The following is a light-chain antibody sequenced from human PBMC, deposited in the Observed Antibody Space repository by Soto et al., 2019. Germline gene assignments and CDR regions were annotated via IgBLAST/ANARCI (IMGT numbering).Light chain of an antibody. J-gene: IGKJ1*01. CDR2: RTL. CDR3: LQHYNWPWT. CDR1: QSVSTY. Sequence: EIVMAQSPGTLSVSPGETATLSCMASQSVSTYLDWFQQKPGQVPRLLMYRTLNRAIGVPGRFSGSGSETEFTLTISSLQSEDIGVYYCLQHYNWPWTFGQGTKVDIK. V-gene: IGKV3-15*01.